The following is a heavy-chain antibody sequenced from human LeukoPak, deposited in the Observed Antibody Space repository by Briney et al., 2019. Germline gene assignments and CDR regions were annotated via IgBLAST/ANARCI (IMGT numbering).Heavy chain of an antibody. CDR3: ARDPKGYCSGGSCYIYYFDY. J-gene: IGHJ4*02. CDR1: GFTFSTYG. D-gene: IGHD2-15*01. CDR2: IWYDGSNK. Sequence: QPGGSLRLSCAASGFTFSTYGMHWVRQAPGKGLEWVALIWYDGSNKYYADSVKGRFTISRDNSKNTLYLQMNSLRAEDTAVYYCARDPKGYCSGGSCYIYYFDYWGQGTLDTVSS. V-gene: IGHV3-33*01.